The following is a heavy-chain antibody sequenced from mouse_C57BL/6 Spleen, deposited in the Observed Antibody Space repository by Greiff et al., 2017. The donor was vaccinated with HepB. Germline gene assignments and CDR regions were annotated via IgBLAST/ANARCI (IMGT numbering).Heavy chain of an antibody. D-gene: IGHD2-4*01. CDR3: ARGGEILGLRRYFDV. CDR2: ISDGGSYT. CDR1: RFTFSSYA. V-gene: IGHV5-4*03. J-gene: IGHJ1*03. Sequence: EVKLVESGGGLVKPGGSLKLSCAASRFTFSSYAMSWVRQTPEKRLEWVATISDGGSYTYYPDNVKGRFTISRDNAKNNLYLQMSHLKSEDTAMYYCARGGEILGLRRYFDVWGTGTTVTVSS.